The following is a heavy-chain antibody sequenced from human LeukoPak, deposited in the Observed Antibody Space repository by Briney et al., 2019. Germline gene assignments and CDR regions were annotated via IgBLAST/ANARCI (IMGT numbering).Heavy chain of an antibody. CDR1: GGSISRYY. CDR2: IYHSEST. J-gene: IGHJ6*02. Sequence: PSETLSLTCTVSGGSISRYYWSWIRQPPGKGLEWIGYIYHSESTYYNPSLKSRVTISVDRSKNQFSLKLSSVTAADTAVYYCARDFHGMGVWGQGTTVTVSS. V-gene: IGHV4-59*12. CDR3: ARDFHGMGV.